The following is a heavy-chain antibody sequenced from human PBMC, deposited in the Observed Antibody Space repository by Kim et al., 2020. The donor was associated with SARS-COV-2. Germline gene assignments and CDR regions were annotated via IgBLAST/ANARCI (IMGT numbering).Heavy chain of an antibody. D-gene: IGHD1-1*01. Sequence: GGSLRLSCAASGFTFSNAWMSWVRQAPGKGLEWVGRIKSKTDGGTTDYAAPVKGRFTISRDDSKNTLYLQMNSLKTEDTAVYYCTTEESLGTPFYGMDVWGQGTTGTVSS. CDR3: TTEESLGTPFYGMDV. CDR1: GFTFSNAW. V-gene: IGHV3-15*01. CDR2: IKSKTDGGTT. J-gene: IGHJ6*02.